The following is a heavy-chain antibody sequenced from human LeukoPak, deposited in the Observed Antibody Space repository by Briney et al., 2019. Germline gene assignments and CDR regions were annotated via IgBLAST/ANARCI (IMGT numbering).Heavy chain of an antibody. CDR1: GGSFSGYY. Sequence: PSETLSLTCAVYGGSFSGYYWSWIRQPPGKGLEWIGEINHSGSTNYNPSLKSRITISVDTSKNQFSLKLSSVTAADTAVYYCAREDYWGQGTLVTVSS. V-gene: IGHV4-34*01. J-gene: IGHJ4*02. CDR2: INHSGST. CDR3: AREDY.